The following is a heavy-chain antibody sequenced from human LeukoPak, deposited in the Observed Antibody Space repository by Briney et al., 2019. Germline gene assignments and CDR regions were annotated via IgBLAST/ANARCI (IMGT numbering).Heavy chain of an antibody. D-gene: IGHD6-6*01. V-gene: IGHV4-4*07. CDR3: ARAYSSSSGIDY. J-gene: IGHJ4*02. CDR1: GGSISSYY. CDR2: IYTSGST. Sequence: SETLSLTCSVSGGSISSYYWSWIRQPAGKGPEWIGRIYTSGSTNYNPSLKSRVTMSVDTSENQFSLKLSSVTAADTAVYYCARAYSSSSGIDYWGQGTLVTVSS.